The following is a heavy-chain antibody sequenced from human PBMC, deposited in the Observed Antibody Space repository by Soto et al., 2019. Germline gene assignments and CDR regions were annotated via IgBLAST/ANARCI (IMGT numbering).Heavy chain of an antibody. CDR1: GFTFSSYD. Sequence: LSCAASGFTFSSYDMHWVRQATGKGLEWVSAIDIAGNTYYGGSGKGRFTISRENGKNSLYLQMSSLRAGDTAVYYCAREGERGSGDSVDALDVWGQGTLVTVSS. V-gene: IGHV3-13*01. CDR2: IDIAGNT. D-gene: IGHD1-1*01. J-gene: IGHJ3*01. CDR3: AREGERGSGDSVDALDV.